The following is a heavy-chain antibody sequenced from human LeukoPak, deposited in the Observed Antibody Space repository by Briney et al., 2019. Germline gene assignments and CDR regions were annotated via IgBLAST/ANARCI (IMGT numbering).Heavy chain of an antibody. CDR1: GGSISSYY. CDR2: IYYSGST. Sequence: SETLSLTCTVSGGSISSYYWSWIRQPPGKGLEWSGYIYYSGSTNYNISLKSRVTISVDTSKNQFSLKLSSVTAADTAVYYCARASYSSSSRWFDPWGQGTLVTVSS. CDR3: ARASYSSSSRWFDP. D-gene: IGHD6-6*01. J-gene: IGHJ5*02. V-gene: IGHV4-59*01.